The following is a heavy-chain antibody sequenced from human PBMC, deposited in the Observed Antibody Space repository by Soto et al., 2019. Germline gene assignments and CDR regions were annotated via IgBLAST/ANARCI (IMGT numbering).Heavy chain of an antibody. CDR3: ARARSWNVPRYYYYYGMDV. V-gene: IGHV4-34*01. CDR1: GGSFSGYY. D-gene: IGHD1-1*01. Sequence: SETLSLTCAVYGGSFSGYYWSWIRQPPGKGLEWIGEINHSGSTNYNPSLKSRVTISVDTSKNQFSLKLSSVTAADTAVYYCARARSWNVPRYYYYYGMDVWGQGTTVTVSS. CDR2: INHSGST. J-gene: IGHJ6*02.